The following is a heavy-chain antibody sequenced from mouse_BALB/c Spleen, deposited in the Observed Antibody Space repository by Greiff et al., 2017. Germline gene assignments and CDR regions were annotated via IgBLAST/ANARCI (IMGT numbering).Heavy chain of an antibody. V-gene: IGHV3-6*02. CDR1: GYSITSGYY. CDR3: AKGVITTGFDY. CDR2: ISYDGSN. D-gene: IGHD2-4*01. Sequence: EVKLLESGPGLVKPSQSLSHTCSVTGYSITSGYYWNWIRQFPGNKLEWMGYISYDGSNNYNPSLKNRISITRDTSKNQFFLKLNSVTTEDTATYYCAKGVITTGFDYWGQGTTLTVSS. J-gene: IGHJ2*01.